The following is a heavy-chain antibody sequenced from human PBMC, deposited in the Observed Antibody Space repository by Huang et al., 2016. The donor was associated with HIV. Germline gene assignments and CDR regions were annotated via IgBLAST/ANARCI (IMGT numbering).Heavy chain of an antibody. Sequence: EVQLVQSGAEVKKSGESLTISCKGSGYKFTSYWSGWVRQTPGKGLEWSGIIYPGYADTRYRPSFQGQVTISADKSISTAYLQWSSLKASDTAMYYCARQRAYGSTYADYWGQGTLVTVSS. CDR1: GYKFTSYW. V-gene: IGHV5-51*01. J-gene: IGHJ4*02. D-gene: IGHD4-4*01. CDR2: IYPGYADT. CDR3: ARQRAYGSTYADY.